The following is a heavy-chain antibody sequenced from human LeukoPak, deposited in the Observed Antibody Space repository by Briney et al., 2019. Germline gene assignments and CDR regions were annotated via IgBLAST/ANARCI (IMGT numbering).Heavy chain of an antibody. V-gene: IGHV4-34*01. CDR1: GESFSGYY. CDR3: ARVDSSGSHAFDI. J-gene: IGHJ3*02. D-gene: IGHD3-22*01. Sequence: SETLSLTCAVYGESFSGYYWSWIRQPPGKGLEWIGDITHTGSTNYNPSLKSRVTMSVDTSKNQFSLKLNSVTVADTAVYYCARVDSSGSHAFDIWGQGTMVTVSS. CDR2: ITHTGST.